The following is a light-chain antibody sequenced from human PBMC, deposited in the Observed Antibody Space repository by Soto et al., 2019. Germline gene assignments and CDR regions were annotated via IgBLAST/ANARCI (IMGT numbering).Light chain of an antibody. CDR1: SSDVGGYSY. Sequence: QSALTQPRSVSGSPGHSVPISCTGTSSDVGGYSYVSWYQQHPGKAPKLMISDVSKRPSGVPDRFSGSKFGNTASLTISGLQAEDEADYYCCSYAGAFTYFFGSGTKVTVL. CDR3: CSYAGAFTYF. J-gene: IGLJ1*01. V-gene: IGLV2-11*01. CDR2: DVS.